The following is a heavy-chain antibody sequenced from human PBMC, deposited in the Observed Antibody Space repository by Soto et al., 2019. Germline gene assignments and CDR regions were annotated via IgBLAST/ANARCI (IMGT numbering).Heavy chain of an antibody. J-gene: IGHJ6*03. D-gene: IGHD3-16*01. CDR2: ISAYNGNT. CDR3: SRVGGCSAGYYNYYRDV. CDR1: GYTFTSYG. Sequence: ASVKVSCKASGYTFTSYGISWVRQAPGQGLERMGWISAYNGNTNYAQKLQGRVTMTTDTSTSTAYMELRSLRFVDTDVSYLSRVGGCSAGYYNYYRDVWGRGSTAPASS. V-gene: IGHV1-18*01.